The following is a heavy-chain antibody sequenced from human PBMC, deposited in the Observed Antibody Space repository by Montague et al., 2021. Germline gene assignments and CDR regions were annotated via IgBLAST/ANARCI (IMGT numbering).Heavy chain of an antibody. Sequence: CAISGDSVSSNSVAWNWIRQSPSRGLEWLGRTYYRSKWYNDYAVSVKSRITINPDTSKNQFSLQLNSVTPEDTAAYYCARRQRQAWALSSSSPQYYYHYYMDVWGQGTTVTVSS. CDR1: GDSVSSNSVA. CDR2: TYYRSKWYN. V-gene: IGHV6-1*01. J-gene: IGHJ6*03. CDR3: ARRQRQAWALSSSSPQYYYHYYMDV. D-gene: IGHD6-6*01.